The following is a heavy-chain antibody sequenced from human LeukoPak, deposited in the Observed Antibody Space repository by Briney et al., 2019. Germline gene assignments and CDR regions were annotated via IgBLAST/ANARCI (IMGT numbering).Heavy chain of an antibody. CDR1: GDSIDTNSYY. D-gene: IGHD1-26*01. V-gene: IGHV4-61*02. Sequence: TLSLTCTVSGDSIDTNSYYWSWIRQSAGKGLEWIGRIYTRGSARYHPSLGSRVTMSVDTSKTQFSLELTSVTAADTGVYYCVAGVVGLPERISWGQGSLVTVSS. CDR2: IYTRGSA. J-gene: IGHJ4*02. CDR3: VAGVVGLPERIS.